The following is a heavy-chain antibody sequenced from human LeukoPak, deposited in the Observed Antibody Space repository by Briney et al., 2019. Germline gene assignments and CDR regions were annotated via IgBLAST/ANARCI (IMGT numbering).Heavy chain of an antibody. D-gene: IGHD2-2*03. Sequence: SETLSLTCAVYSGSFSGYYWSWIRQPPGKGLEWIGEINHSGSTNYNPSLKSRVTISVDTSKNQFSLKLSSVTAADTAVYYCAREGPGYCSSTSCPQLDYWGQGTLVTVSS. CDR2: INHSGST. CDR1: SGSFSGYY. J-gene: IGHJ4*02. CDR3: AREGPGYCSSTSCPQLDY. V-gene: IGHV4-34*01.